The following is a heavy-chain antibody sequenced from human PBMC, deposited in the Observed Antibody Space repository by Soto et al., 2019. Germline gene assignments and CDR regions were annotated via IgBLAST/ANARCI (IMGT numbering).Heavy chain of an antibody. CDR2: IDTSYSYS. CDR1: GYSFTKYW. CDR3: ARYCSSSSCSQLYGMDV. J-gene: IGHJ6*02. V-gene: IGHV5-10-1*01. Sequence: GESLKISCKGSGYSFTKYWIIWVRQVPGKGLEWMGRIDTSYSYSHYSPSFQGHVAISVDKSISTGYLQWSSLKASDTAMYYCARYCSSSSCSQLYGMDVWGQGTTVTVSS. D-gene: IGHD2-2*01.